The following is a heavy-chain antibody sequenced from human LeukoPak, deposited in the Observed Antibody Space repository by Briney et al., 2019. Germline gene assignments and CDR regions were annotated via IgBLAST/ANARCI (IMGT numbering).Heavy chain of an antibody. Sequence: PSETLSLTCTVSGDSISTYYWSWIRQPPGKGLEWIGYIYYRVTSDYNPSLKSRVTMSVDMSTRQISLKLSSVTAADTAVYYCARDPARLEGIDYWGQGTLVTVSS. CDR2: IYYRVTS. D-gene: IGHD3-16*01. J-gene: IGHJ4*02. V-gene: IGHV4-59*01. CDR1: GDSISTYY. CDR3: ARDPARLEGIDY.